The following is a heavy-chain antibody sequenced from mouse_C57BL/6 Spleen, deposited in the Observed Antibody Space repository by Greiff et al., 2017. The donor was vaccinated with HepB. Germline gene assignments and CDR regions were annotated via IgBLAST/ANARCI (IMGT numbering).Heavy chain of an antibody. V-gene: IGHV1-76*01. J-gene: IGHJ4*01. D-gene: IGHD2-4*01. CDR1: GYTFTDYY. CDR2: IYPGSGNT. CDR3: AREGYYDYDGYAMDY. Sequence: VQLQQSGAELVRPGASVKLSCKASGYTFTDYYINWVKQRPGQGLEWIARIYPGSGNTYYNEKFKGKATLNAEKSSSTAYMQLSSLTSEDSAVYFCAREGYYDYDGYAMDYWGQGTSVTVSS.